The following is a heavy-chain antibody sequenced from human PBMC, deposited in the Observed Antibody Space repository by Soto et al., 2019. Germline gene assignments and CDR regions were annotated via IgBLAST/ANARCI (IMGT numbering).Heavy chain of an antibody. CDR2: IKSKTDGGTT. Sequence: GGSLRLSCAASGFTFSNAWMSWVRQAPGKGLEWVGRIKSKTDGGTTDYAAPVKGRFTISRDDSKNTLYLQMNSLKTEDTAVYYCTTDRPYYDFWSYYYYMDVWGKGTTVTVS. CDR3: TTDRPYYDFWSYYYYMDV. D-gene: IGHD3-3*01. CDR1: GFTFSNAW. V-gene: IGHV3-15*01. J-gene: IGHJ6*03.